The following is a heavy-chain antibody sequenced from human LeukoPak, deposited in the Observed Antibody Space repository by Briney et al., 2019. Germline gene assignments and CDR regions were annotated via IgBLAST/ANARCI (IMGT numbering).Heavy chain of an antibody. CDR3: ARGRSSCVDY. D-gene: IGHD6-13*01. Sequence: SETLSLTCAVYGGSFSGYYWSWIRQPPGKGLEWIGEINHSGSTNYNPSLKSRVTISVDTSKNQFSLKLNSVTAADTAVYYCARGRSSCVDYWGQGTLVTVSS. J-gene: IGHJ4*02. CDR1: GGSFSGYY. CDR2: INHSGST. V-gene: IGHV4-34*01.